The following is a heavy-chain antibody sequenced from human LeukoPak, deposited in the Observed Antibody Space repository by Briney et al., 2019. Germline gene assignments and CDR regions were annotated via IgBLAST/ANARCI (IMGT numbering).Heavy chain of an antibody. V-gene: IGHV3-53*01. CDR3: ARDMYYYDSSGSDYAFDI. Sequence: GGSLRLSCAASGFTVSSNYMSWVRQAPGKGLEWVSVLYSGGSTYYADSVKGRFTISGDNSKNTLYLQMNSLRADDTAVYYCARDMYYYDSSGSDYAFDIWAKGQWSPSLQ. D-gene: IGHD3-22*01. CDR1: GFTVSSNY. J-gene: IGHJ3*02. CDR2: LYSGGST.